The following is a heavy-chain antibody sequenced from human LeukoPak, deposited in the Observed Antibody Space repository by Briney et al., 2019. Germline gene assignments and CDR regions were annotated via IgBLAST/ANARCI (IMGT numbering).Heavy chain of an antibody. D-gene: IGHD5-18*01. CDR2: IWYDGSNK. V-gene: IGHV3-33*06. J-gene: IGHJ4*02. CDR3: AKDRSYGYYFDY. Sequence: GGSLRLSCAASGFTFSSYGMHWVRQAPGKGLEWVAVIWYDGSNKYYADSVKGRFTISRDNFKNTLYLQMNSLRAEDTAVYYCAKDRSYGYYFDYWGQGTLVTVSS. CDR1: GFTFSSYG.